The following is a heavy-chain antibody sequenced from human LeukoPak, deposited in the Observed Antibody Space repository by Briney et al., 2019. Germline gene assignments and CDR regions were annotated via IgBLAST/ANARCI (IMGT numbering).Heavy chain of an antibody. CDR2: INPSGGST. Sequence: GASVKVSCKASGYTFTSYYMHWVRQAPGQGLEWMGIINPSGGSTSYAQKFQGGVTMTRDTSTSTVYMELSSLRSEDTAVYYCAGQPLEGTAFDYWGQGTLVTVSS. CDR1: GYTFTSYY. CDR3: AGQPLEGTAFDY. J-gene: IGHJ4*02. D-gene: IGHD1-14*01. V-gene: IGHV1-46*01.